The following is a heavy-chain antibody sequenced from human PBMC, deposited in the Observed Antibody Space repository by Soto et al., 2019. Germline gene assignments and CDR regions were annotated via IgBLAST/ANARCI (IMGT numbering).Heavy chain of an antibody. D-gene: IGHD1-26*01. CDR3: ARDKGRPQLGGNYYYIPYV. V-gene: IGHV1-69*12. Sequence: QVHLVQSGAEVKKPGSSVKVSCKVSGGTFNTYAISWVRQAPGQGLEWMGGIIPVFRAPDYAQKFQDRVTITADESARTAYMELKGLGPEDTALYHGARDKGRPQLGGNYYYIPYVWGQGTSVTVAS. CDR1: GGTFNTYA. J-gene: IGHJ6*02. CDR2: IIPVFRAP.